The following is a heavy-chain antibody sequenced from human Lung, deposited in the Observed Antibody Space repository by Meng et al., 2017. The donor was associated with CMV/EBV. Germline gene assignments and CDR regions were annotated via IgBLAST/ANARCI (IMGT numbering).Heavy chain of an antibody. V-gene: IGHV3-7*01. Sequence: GGSLRLSCAASGFTFSSYWMSWVRQAPGKGLEWVANINQDGSEKYYVDSVEGRFTISRDNAKDSLYLQMNALRAEDTAVYHCARRPWGLAVWGQGTTVTVSS. J-gene: IGHJ6*02. CDR3: ARRPWGLAV. CDR1: GFTFSSYW. CDR2: INQDGSEK.